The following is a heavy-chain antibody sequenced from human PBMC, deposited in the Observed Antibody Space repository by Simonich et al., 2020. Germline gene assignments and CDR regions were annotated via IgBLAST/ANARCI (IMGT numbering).Heavy chain of an antibody. D-gene: IGHD3-10*01. CDR1: GYTFTDYY. CDR2: FDPEDGET. J-gene: IGHJ6*02. CDR3: ATRNTMGSGSYYYYYYGMDV. V-gene: IGHV1-69-2*01. Sequence: EVQLVQSGAEVKKPGATVKISCKVSGYTFTDYYMHWVQQAPGKGLEWRGGFDPEDGETIYAQKFQGRVTMTEDTSTDTAYMELSSLRSEDTAVYYCATRNTMGSGSYYYYYYGMDVWGQGTTVTVSS.